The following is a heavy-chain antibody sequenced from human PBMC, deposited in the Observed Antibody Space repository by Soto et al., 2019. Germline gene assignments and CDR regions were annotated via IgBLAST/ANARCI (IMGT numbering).Heavy chain of an antibody. J-gene: IGHJ5*02. CDR2: IIPIFGTA. CDR1: GGTFSSYA. V-gene: IGHV1-69*13. D-gene: IGHD3-22*01. CDR3: ARGAVVVITTCWFDP. Sequence: GASVKVSCKASGGTFSSYAISWVRQAPGQGLEWMGGIIPIFGTANYAQKFQGRVTITADESTSTAYMELGSLRSEDTAVYYCARGAVVVITTCWFDPWGQGTLVTVSS.